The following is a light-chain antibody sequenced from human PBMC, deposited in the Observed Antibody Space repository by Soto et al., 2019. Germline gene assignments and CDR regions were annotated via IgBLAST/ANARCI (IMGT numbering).Light chain of an antibody. V-gene: IGKV3-15*01. Sequence: EKVMTQSPATLSVSPEERATLSCRASQNVKTRLAWYQQKPGQAPRLLIYDAFTRATGIPARFSGSASGTEFTLTISSLQSEDFALYYCQQYDEWPLTIGGGTKVEIK. J-gene: IGKJ4*01. CDR3: QQYDEWPLT. CDR1: QNVKTR. CDR2: DAF.